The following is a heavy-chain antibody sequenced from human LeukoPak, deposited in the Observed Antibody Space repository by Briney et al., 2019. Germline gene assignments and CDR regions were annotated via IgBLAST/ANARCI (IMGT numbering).Heavy chain of an antibody. CDR3: ARDRPYYYDSSGYSAPDY. D-gene: IGHD3-22*01. Sequence: GGSLRLSCAASGFTFDDYGMSWVRQAPGKGLEWVSDINWNGGSTGYADSVKGRFTISRDNAKNSLYLQMNSLRAEDTALYYCARDRPYYYDSSGYSAPDYWGQGTLVTVSS. V-gene: IGHV3-20*04. J-gene: IGHJ4*02. CDR2: INWNGGST. CDR1: GFTFDDYG.